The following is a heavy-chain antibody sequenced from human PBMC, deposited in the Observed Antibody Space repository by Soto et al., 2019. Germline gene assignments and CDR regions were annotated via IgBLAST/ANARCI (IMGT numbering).Heavy chain of an antibody. V-gene: IGHV3-30*18. CDR3: AKDRGWELLRSYFDY. Sequence: GGSLRLSCAASGFTFSSYGMHWVRQAPGKGLEWVAVISYDGSNKYYADSVKGRFTISRDNSKNTLYLQMNSLRAEDTAVYYCAKDRGWELLRSYFDYWGQGTLVTVSS. CDR1: GFTFSSYG. D-gene: IGHD1-26*01. CDR2: ISYDGSNK. J-gene: IGHJ4*02.